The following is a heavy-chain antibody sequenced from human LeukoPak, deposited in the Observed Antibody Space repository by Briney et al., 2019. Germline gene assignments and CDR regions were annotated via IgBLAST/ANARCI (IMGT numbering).Heavy chain of an antibody. CDR2: ISWNSGRI. CDR3: AKGRRWFGDGTYYFDY. V-gene: IGHV3-9*01. D-gene: IGHD3-10*01. CDR1: GFTFDDYA. Sequence: TGGSLRLSCAASGFTFDDYAIHWVRQAPGKGLEWVSGISWNSGRIGYADSVKGRFTISRDNAKNSLYLQMNSLSADDTALYYCAKGRRWFGDGTYYFDYWGQGTLVTVSS. J-gene: IGHJ4*02.